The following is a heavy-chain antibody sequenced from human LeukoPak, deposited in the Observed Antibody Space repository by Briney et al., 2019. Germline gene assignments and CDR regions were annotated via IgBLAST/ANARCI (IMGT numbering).Heavy chain of an antibody. Sequence: GGSLRLSCAASGFTFSDYYINWIRQAPGKGLEWVSHISSSGRLMQYADSVKGRFTITRDNAQNFMSLQMNSLRPEDTAVYYCARDTNNGLDVWGRGTTVTVSS. V-gene: IGHV3-11*01. CDR3: ARDTNNGLDV. J-gene: IGHJ6*02. D-gene: IGHD1-14*01. CDR1: GFTFSDYY. CDR2: ISSSGRLM.